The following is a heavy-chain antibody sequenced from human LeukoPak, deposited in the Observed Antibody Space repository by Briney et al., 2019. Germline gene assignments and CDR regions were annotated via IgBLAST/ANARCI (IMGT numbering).Heavy chain of an antibody. D-gene: IGHD3-9*01. CDR1: GFTFSNYV. J-gene: IGHJ4*02. V-gene: IGHV3-23*01. CDR2: ISGDAGDT. CDR3: AKTTHYDIFTGLDY. Sequence: GGSLRLSCAASGFTFSNYVMSWVRQAPGKGPELVSGISGDAGDTYYADSVRGRFTISRDNSRNTLSLQMNSLRAEDTAKYYCAKTTHYDIFTGLDYWGQGSLVTVSS.